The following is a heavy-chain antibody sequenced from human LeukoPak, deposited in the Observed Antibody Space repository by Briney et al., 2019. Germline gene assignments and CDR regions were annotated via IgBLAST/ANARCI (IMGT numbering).Heavy chain of an antibody. CDR1: GYTFTNYY. J-gene: IGHJ6*02. V-gene: IGHV1-18*01. D-gene: IGHD4-17*01. CDR3: ARLNGDYGYYYVMDV. CDR2: ISAYNGNT. Sequence: ASVKVSCKASGYTFTNYYMSWLRQAPGQGLEWMGWISAYNGNTNYAQKLQGRVTMTTDTSTSTAYMELRSLRSGDTAVYYCARLNGDYGYYYVMDVWGQGTTVSVS.